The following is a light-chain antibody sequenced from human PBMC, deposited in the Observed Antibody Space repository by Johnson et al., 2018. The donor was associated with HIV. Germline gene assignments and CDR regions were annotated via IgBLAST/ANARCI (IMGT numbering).Light chain of an antibody. J-gene: IGLJ1*01. V-gene: IGLV1-51*01. CDR2: DNN. CDR3: GTWDSSLSAGV. CDR1: NSNIGNNY. Sequence: QSVLTQPPSVSAAPGQKVTISCSGSNSNIGNNYVSWYQQFPGTAPKLLIYDNNNRPSGIPDRFSGSKSGTSATLGITGLQTGDEAEYYCGTWDSSLSAGVFGTGTKVTVL.